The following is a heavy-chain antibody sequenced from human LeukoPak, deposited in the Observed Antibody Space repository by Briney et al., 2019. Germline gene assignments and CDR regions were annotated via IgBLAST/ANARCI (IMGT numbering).Heavy chain of an antibody. V-gene: IGHV3-48*02. CDR1: GFTFSSYS. Sequence: PGGSLRLSCAASGFTFSSYSMTWVRQAPGKGLEWVSYISSSSTIYYADSVKGRFTISRDNAKNSLYLQMNSLRDEDTAVYYCARLYGMDVWGQGTTVTVSS. J-gene: IGHJ6*02. CDR2: ISSSSTI. CDR3: ARLYGMDV.